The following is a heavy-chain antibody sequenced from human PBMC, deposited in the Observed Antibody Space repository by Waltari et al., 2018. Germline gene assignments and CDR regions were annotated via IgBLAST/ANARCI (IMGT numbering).Heavy chain of an antibody. V-gene: IGHV3-7*01. CDR2: IKQDGSEK. J-gene: IGHJ3*02. Sequence: EVQLVESGGGLVQPGGSLRLSCAASGFTFSSYWMSWVRQAPGKGLEWVANIKQDGSEKYYVDSVKCRFTISRDNAKNSLYLQMNSLRAEDTAVYYCARPNSGSYLLDAFDIWGQGTMVTVSS. CDR3: ARPNSGSYLLDAFDI. CDR1: GFTFSSYW. D-gene: IGHD3-10*01.